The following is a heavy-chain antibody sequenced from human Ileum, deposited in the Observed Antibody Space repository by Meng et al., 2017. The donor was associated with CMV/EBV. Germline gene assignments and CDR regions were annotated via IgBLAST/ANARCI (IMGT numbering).Heavy chain of an antibody. J-gene: IGHJ5*02. D-gene: IGHD6-6*01. CDR2: IHGGGGK. V-gene: IGHV2-5*02. CDR3: VHRYSSSSGQVS. CDR1: GFSLTTNVES. Sequence: QFTLKYSCPTPVKPTQTLTLTCTFSGFSLTTNVESVGWIRQPPGKALEWLALIHGGGGKQYSPSLQSRLTATRDTSKNQVVLTMTNMDPVDTATYYCVHRYSSSSGQVSWGQGTLVTVSS.